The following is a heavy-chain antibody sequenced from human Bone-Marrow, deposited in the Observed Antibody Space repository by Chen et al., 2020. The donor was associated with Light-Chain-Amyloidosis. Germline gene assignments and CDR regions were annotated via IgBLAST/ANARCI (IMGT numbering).Heavy chain of an antibody. Sequence: QVLLQQSGPGLVKPSETLSLICAVSGNSISRGYFWGWIRQPPGKGLEWIGVLDFYHGGSPYYSPSLKSRVTIPADTAKYQFSLNLTTVTAADTGTYYCARGAVGGTAGVWGQGTLVTVSS. J-gene: IGHJ4*02. CDR3: ARGAVGGTAGV. D-gene: IGHD1-26*01. CDR1: GNSISRGYF. V-gene: IGHV4-38-2*01. CDR2: FYHGGSP.